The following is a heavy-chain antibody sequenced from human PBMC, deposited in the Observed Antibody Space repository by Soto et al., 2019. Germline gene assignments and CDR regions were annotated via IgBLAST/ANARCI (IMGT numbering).Heavy chain of an antibody. D-gene: IGHD3-16*01. CDR2: VYWDDDK. Sequence: QITLNESGPALVKHTQTLTLTCTFSGFSLNTRDVGVGWIRQPPGKALEWLGVVYWDDDKTYSPSLKSRLTITKDTPKNQVVLRMTKMDPVDTATYYCAHCRGGVASFWGQGTLVTVSS. CDR3: AHCRGGVASF. J-gene: IGHJ4*02. CDR1: GFSLNTRDVG. V-gene: IGHV2-5*02.